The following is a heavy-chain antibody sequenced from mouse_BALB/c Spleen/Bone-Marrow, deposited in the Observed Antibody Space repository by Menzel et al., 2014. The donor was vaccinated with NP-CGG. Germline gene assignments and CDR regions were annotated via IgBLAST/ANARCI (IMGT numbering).Heavy chain of an antibody. D-gene: IGHD1-1*01. Sequence: EVKLVESGAELVKPGASVKLSCTTSGFNIKDTYIHWVKRRPEQGLDWIGRIDPADDTTIYDPKFQDKATITTDTSSSMAYLQLSSLTSEDAAVYFCSRGTRYYFDYWGQGTTLTVSS. J-gene: IGHJ2*01. CDR2: IDPADDTT. CDR1: GFNIKDTY. V-gene: IGHV14-3*02. CDR3: SRGTRYYFDY.